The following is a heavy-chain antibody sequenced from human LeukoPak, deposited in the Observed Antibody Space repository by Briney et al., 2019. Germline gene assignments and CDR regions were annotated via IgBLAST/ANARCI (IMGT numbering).Heavy chain of an antibody. V-gene: IGHV4-34*01. Sequence: PSETLSLTCGVYGASFSGHYWSWIRQAPGKGLEWIGEISQSGSTNYNPSLKSRVTISVDTSKNQFSLRLTSVTAADTAVYYCARQTGSGLFILPGGQGTLVTVSS. CDR1: GASFSGHY. CDR3: ARQTGSGLFILP. CDR2: ISQSGST. J-gene: IGHJ4*02. D-gene: IGHD3/OR15-3a*01.